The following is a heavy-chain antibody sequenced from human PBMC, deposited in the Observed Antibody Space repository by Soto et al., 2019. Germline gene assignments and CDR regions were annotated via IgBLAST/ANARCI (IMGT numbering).Heavy chain of an antibody. Sequence: PGGSLRLSCAASGFTFSNYSMRWVRQAPGKGLVWVSRINHDGSSTTYADSVKGRFTISRDNAKNTLYLQMNSLRAEDTALYYCAREVSGDYYFDSWGQGTLVTVSS. CDR2: INHDGSST. CDR3: AREVSGDYYFDS. V-gene: IGHV3-74*01. CDR1: GFTFSNYS. D-gene: IGHD4-17*01. J-gene: IGHJ4*02.